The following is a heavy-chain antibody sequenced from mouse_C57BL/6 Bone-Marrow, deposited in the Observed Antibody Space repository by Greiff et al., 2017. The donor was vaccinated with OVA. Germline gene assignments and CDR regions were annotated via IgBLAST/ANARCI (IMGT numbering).Heavy chain of an antibody. Sequence: QVQLKQPGAELVKPGASVKLSCKASGYTFTSYWMQWVKQRPGQGLEWIGEIDPSDSYTNYNQKFKGKATLTVDTSSSTAYMQLSSLTSEDSAVYYCARLTTVVARGFAYWGQGTLVTVSA. CDR3: ARLTTVVARGFAY. J-gene: IGHJ3*01. V-gene: IGHV1-50*01. D-gene: IGHD1-1*01. CDR1: GYTFTSYW. CDR2: IDPSDSYT.